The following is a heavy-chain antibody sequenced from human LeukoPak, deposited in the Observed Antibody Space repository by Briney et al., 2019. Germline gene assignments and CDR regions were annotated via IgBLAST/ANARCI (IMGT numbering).Heavy chain of an antibody. CDR1: GFTFSSYA. Sequence: GGSLRLSCAASGFTFSSYAMSWVRQTPGKGLEWVSAISGSGGKTYYGDSVKGRFTISRDNSKNTLYLQMNSLRAEDTAIYYCANQNYGDYRVTFDYWGQGTLVTVSS. V-gene: IGHV3-23*01. D-gene: IGHD4-17*01. J-gene: IGHJ4*02. CDR3: ANQNYGDYRVTFDY. CDR2: ISGSGGKT.